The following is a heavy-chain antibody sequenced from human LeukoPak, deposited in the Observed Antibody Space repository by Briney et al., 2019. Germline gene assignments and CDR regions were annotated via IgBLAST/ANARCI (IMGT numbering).Heavy chain of an antibody. CDR2: ISGSGGST. Sequence: PGGSLRLSCAASGFTFSSYAMVWVRQAPGKGLEWVSAISGSGGSTYYADSVKGRFTISRDNSKNTLYLQMNSLRAEDTAVYYCAKQRVVVVPAAMSHDYWGQGTLVTVSS. D-gene: IGHD2-2*01. J-gene: IGHJ4*02. CDR3: AKQRVVVVPAAMSHDY. CDR1: GFTFSSYA. V-gene: IGHV3-23*01.